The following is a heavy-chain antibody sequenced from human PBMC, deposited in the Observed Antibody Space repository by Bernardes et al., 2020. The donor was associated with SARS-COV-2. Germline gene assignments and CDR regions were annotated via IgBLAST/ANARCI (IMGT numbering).Heavy chain of an antibody. CDR1: GFTFNNYV. CDR3: AKDRVGVVPAAVLNAFDN. J-gene: IGHJ3*02. V-gene: IGHV3-23*01. Sequence: GGSLRLSCVVSGFTFNNYVMSWVRQAPGKGLEWVSSVSDTGVTTYYANFVKGRFTISRDSSKNTLFLQMDSLRAEDTAIYFCAKDRVGVVPAAVLNAFDNWSQGTMVTASS. CDR2: VSDTGVTT. D-gene: IGHD2-2*01.